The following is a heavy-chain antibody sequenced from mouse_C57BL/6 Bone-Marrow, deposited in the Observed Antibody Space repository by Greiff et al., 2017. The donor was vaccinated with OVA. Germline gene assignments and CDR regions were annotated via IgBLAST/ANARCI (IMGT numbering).Heavy chain of an antibody. CDR3: TSGTGY. CDR1: GYTFTDYE. Sequence: QVQLQQSGAELVRPGASVTLSCKASGYTFTDYEMHWVKQTPVHGLEWIGAIDPETGGTAYNQKFKGKAILTADKTSSTAYMELRSLTSEDSAVYYCTSGTGYWGQGTTLTVSS. CDR2: IDPETGGT. J-gene: IGHJ2*01. D-gene: IGHD3-3*01. V-gene: IGHV1-15*01.